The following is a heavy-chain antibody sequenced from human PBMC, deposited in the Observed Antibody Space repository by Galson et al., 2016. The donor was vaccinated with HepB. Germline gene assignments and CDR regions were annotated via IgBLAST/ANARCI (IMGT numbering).Heavy chain of an antibody. CDR2: INSDGTIS. J-gene: IGHJ5*02. CDR3: GRDHSVVLTTAYNWFDP. Sequence: SLRLSCAASGFAFGSHWMHWVRQFPGKGLVWVSRINSDGTISNYADSVKSRFTISRDNAKNTLYLQMNSLRVEDTAVYYCGRDHSVVLTTAYNWFDPWGQGTLVSVSS. CDR1: GFAFGSHW. D-gene: IGHD4-23*01. V-gene: IGHV3-74*01.